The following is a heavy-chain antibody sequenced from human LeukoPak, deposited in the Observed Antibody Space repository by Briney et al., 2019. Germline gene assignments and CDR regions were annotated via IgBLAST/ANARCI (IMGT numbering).Heavy chain of an antibody. CDR2: VYYTGSI. D-gene: IGHD3/OR15-3a*01. J-gene: IGHJ4*02. CDR3: ARVSLGTGAYFFDY. Sequence: SETLSLTCPVSGASIKNYYISCMRQAPENGLQWIGNVYYTGSINYNPSLKSRVTISVDTTKNQISLKLTSVTAADTAMYHCARVSLGTGAYFFDYWGQGTLVTVSS. CDR1: GASIKNYY. V-gene: IGHV4-59*01.